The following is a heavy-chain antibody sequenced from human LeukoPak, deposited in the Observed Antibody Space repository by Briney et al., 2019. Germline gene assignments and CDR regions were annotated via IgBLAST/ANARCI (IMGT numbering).Heavy chain of an antibody. CDR2: IYYSGST. J-gene: IGHJ3*02. CDR1: GGFISSYY. D-gene: IGHD6-25*01. Sequence: PSETLSLTCTVSGGFISSYYWSWIRQPPGKGLEWIGYIYYSGSTNYNPSLKSRVTISVDTSKNQFSLKLSSVTAADTAVYYCASRRAQRAFDIWGQGTMVTVSS. CDR3: ASRRAQRAFDI. V-gene: IGHV4-59*12.